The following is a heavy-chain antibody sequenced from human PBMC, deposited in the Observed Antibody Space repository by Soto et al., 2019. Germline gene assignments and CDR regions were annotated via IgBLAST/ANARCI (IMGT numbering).Heavy chain of an antibody. D-gene: IGHD6-13*01. CDR1: GYTFTSYY. CDR2: INPSGGST. CDR3: ARDHGSWYIDY. V-gene: IGHV1-46*01. J-gene: IGHJ4*02. Sequence: ASVKVSCKASGYTFTSYYRHWVRQAPGQGLEWMGIINPSGGSTSYAQKFQGRVTMTRDTSTSTVYMELSGLRSEDTAVYYCARDHGSWYIDYWGQGTLVTVSS.